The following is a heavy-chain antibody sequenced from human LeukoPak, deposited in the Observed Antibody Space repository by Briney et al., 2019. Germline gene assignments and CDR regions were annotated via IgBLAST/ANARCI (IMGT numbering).Heavy chain of an antibody. CDR3: ARSGSGYYYPSYDY. CDR2: INPNSGGT. D-gene: IGHD3-22*01. CDR1: GYTFTGYY. V-gene: IGHV1-2*02. Sequence: GASVKVSCKASGYTFTGYYMHWVRQAPGQGLEWMGWINPNSGGTNYAQKFQGRVTMTRDTPISTAYMELSRLRSDDTAVYYCARSGSGYYYPSYDYWGQGTLVTVSS. J-gene: IGHJ4*02.